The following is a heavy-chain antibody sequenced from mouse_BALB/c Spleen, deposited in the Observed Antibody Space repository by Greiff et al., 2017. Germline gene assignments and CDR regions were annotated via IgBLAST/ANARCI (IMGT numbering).Heavy chain of an antibody. V-gene: IGHV1S29*02. D-gene: IGHD3-1*01. CDR3: ASGTPDAMDY. Sequence: EVQLQQSGPELVKPGASVKISCKASGYTFTDYNMHWVKQSHGKSLEWIGYIYPYNGGTGYNQKFKSKATLTVDNSSSTAYMELRSLTSEDSAVYYCASGTPDAMDYWGQGTSVTVSS. J-gene: IGHJ4*01. CDR2: IYPYNGGT. CDR1: GYTFTDYN.